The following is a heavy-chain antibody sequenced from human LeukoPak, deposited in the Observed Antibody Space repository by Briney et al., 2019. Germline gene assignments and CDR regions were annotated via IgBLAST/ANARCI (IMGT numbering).Heavy chain of an antibody. V-gene: IGHV1-2*02. Sequence: GASVKVSCKASGYTFTGYYLHWVRQAPGQGLEWMGCVNPNSGDTNYAQKFQGRVTMTSDTSINTAYMELSRLGSDDTALYYCARGTYYDSSAYSGVRLFDYWGQGTLVTVSS. D-gene: IGHD3-22*01. CDR1: GYTFTGYY. J-gene: IGHJ4*02. CDR3: ARGTYYDSSAYSGVRLFDY. CDR2: VNPNSGDT.